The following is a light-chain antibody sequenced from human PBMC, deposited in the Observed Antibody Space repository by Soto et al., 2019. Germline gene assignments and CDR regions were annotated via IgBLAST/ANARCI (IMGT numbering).Light chain of an antibody. CDR2: RNN. V-gene: IGLV1-44*01. CDR3: AACHDSNNVFDV. J-gene: IGLJ1*01. CDR1: SSNIGSNA. Sequence: QSVLTQRPSVAGTPGQRITVSCSGSSSNIGSNAVHWYQQLPGAAPKLLIYRNNQRPSGVPDRFSGSKSGTSDSMAISGPQSEDEGDYYCAACHDSNNVFDVFAAGTKVTVL.